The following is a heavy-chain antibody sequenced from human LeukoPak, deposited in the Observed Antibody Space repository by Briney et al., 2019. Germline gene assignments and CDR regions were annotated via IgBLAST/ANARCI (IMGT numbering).Heavy chain of an antibody. Sequence: PSEPLSLTCTVSNGSITNYYWSWIRQPPGKGLERLGYIYYSGSTNYNPSLKSRVTISVDTSKNQFSLRLTSVSAADTAVYYCARGFGYSYGRGYAYWGQGTLVTVSS. D-gene: IGHD5-18*01. CDR3: ARGFGYSYGRGYAY. CDR1: NGSITNYY. CDR2: IYYSGST. V-gene: IGHV4-59*01. J-gene: IGHJ4*02.